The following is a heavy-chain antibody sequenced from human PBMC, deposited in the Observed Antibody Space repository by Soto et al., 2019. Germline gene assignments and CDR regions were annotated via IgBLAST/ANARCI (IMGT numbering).Heavy chain of an antibody. D-gene: IGHD3-9*01. CDR3: ARDPSPDYDINGY. J-gene: IGHJ4*02. V-gene: IGHV1-69*06. CDR2: IIPIFGTA. Sequence: GASVKVSCKASGGTFSSYAISWVRQAPGQGLEWMGGIIPIFGTANYAQKFQGRVTITADKSTSTAYMELSSLRSEDTAVYYCARDPSPDYDINGYWGQGTLVTVSS. CDR1: GGTFSSYA.